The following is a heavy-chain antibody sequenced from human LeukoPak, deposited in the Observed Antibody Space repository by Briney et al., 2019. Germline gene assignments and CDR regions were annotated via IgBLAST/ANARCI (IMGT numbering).Heavy chain of an antibody. J-gene: IGHJ4*02. V-gene: IGHV4-61*02. CDR3: ARRSSGWYRYDY. D-gene: IGHD6-19*01. Sequence: SETLSLTCTVSGGSISSGTYSWSWVRQPARKGLEWIGRIDTSGSTNYNPSLKSRVTISVDTPKNQFSLKLTSVTAADTAVYYCARRSSGWYRYDYWGQGTLVTVSS. CDR2: IDTSGST. CDR1: GGSISSGTYS.